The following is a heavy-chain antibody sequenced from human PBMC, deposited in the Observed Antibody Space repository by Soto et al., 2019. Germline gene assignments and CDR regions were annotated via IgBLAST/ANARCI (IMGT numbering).Heavy chain of an antibody. CDR1: GGSISCSSYY. D-gene: IGHD3-3*01. J-gene: IGHJ5*02. Sequence: SETLSLTCTVSGGSISCSSYYWGWIRQPPGKGLEWIGSIYYSGSTYYNPSLKSRVTISVDTSKNQFSLKLSSVTAADTAVYYCARLNRRMFGVVKGFDPWGQGTLVTVSS. V-gene: IGHV4-39*01. CDR3: ARLNRRMFGVVKGFDP. CDR2: IYYSGST.